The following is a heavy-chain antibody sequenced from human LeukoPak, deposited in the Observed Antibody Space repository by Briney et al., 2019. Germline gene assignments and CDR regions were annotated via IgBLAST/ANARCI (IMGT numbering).Heavy chain of an antibody. D-gene: IGHD3-22*01. CDR1: GGSISSSSYY. V-gene: IGHV4-39*01. CDR2: IYYSGST. J-gene: IGHJ4*02. Sequence: SETLSLTCTVSGGSISSSSYYWGWIRQPPEKGLEWIGSIYYSGSTYYNPSLKSRVTISVDTSKNQFSLKLSSVTAADTAVYYCASSHYYDSSGFWDWGQGTLITVSS. CDR3: ASSHYYDSSGFWD.